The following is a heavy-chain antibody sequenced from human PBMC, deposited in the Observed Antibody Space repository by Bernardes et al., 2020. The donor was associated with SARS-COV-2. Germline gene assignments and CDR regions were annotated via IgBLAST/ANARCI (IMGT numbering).Heavy chain of an antibody. CDR2: IKQDGSEK. CDR3: ARDPYYDSSAYYSGYNWFDP. Sequence: GGYLSLSCAASGFSFSHYWMNWVRQAPGKGLEWVANIKQDGSEKYYVDSVMGRFTISRDNAKTSLYLQMNSLRAEDTAVYYCARDPYYDSSAYYSGYNWFDPWGQGTLVTVSS. D-gene: IGHD3-22*01. CDR1: GFSFSHYW. J-gene: IGHJ5*02. V-gene: IGHV3-7*01.